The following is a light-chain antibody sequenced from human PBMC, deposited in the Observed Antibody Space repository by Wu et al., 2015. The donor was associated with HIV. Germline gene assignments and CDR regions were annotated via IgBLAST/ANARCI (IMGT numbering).Light chain of an antibody. CDR1: QSVNSW. CDR2: NAY. J-gene: IGKJ2*01. V-gene: IGKV3-11*01. Sequence: EIVLTQSPGTLSLSPGERATLSCRASQSVNSWLAWFQQKPGQAPRLLIYNAYSRATGVPARFSGGGSGTDFTLTVSSLEPEDFAVYYCQQRSSWPQTFGQGTK. CDR3: QQRSSWPQT.